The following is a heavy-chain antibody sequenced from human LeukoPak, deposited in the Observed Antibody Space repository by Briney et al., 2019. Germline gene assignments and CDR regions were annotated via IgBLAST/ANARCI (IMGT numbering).Heavy chain of an antibody. Sequence: ASVKVSCKASGYTFTGYAMNWVRQAPGQGLEWMGWINTNTGNPTYAQGFTGRFVFSLDTSVSTAYLQISSLKAEDTAVYYCARDEVGNYDLHDAFDIWGQGTMVTVSS. D-gene: IGHD4-23*01. CDR1: GYTFTGYA. V-gene: IGHV7-4-1*02. CDR3: ARDEVGNYDLHDAFDI. CDR2: INTNTGNP. J-gene: IGHJ3*02.